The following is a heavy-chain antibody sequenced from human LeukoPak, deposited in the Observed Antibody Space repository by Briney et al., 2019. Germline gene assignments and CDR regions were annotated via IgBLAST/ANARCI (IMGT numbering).Heavy chain of an antibody. J-gene: IGHJ4*02. CDR2: IIPIFGTA. V-gene: IGHV1-69*05. D-gene: IGHD6-6*01. CDR3: ARGGGVEYSSSSWWY. Sequence: SVKVSCKASGGTFSSYAISWVRRAPGQGLEWMGGIIPIFGTANYAQKFQGRVTITTDESTSTAYMELSSLRSEDTAVYYCARGGGVEYSSSSWWYWGQGTLVTVSS. CDR1: GGTFSSYA.